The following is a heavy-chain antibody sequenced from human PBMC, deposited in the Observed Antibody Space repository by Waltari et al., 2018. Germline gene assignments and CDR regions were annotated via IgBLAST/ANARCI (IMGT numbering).Heavy chain of an antibody. V-gene: IGHV4-39*07. CDR3: ASAGRLLWFGELFGWFDP. CDR1: GGSISSSSYY. Sequence: QLQLQESGPGLVKPSETLSLTCTVSGGSISSSSYYWGWIRQPPGKGLEWIGSIYYSGSTYYNPSLKSRVTISVDTSKNQFSLKLSSVTAADTAVYYCASAGRLLWFGELFGWFDPWGQGTLVTVSS. D-gene: IGHD3-10*01. J-gene: IGHJ5*02. CDR2: IYYSGST.